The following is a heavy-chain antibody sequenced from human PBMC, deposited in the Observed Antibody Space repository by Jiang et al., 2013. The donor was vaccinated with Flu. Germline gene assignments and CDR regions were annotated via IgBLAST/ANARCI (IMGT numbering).Heavy chain of an antibody. D-gene: IGHD4-17*01. CDR1: S. CDR3: ARRRIYGDFDY. Sequence: SWSWIRQPPGKGLEWIGYIYYSGSTYYDPSLKSRVTISVDTSKNQFSLKLSSVTAADTAVYYCARRRIYGDFDYLGPGNPGHRLL. J-gene: IGHJ4*02. V-gene: IGHV4-30-4*07. CDR2: IYYSGST.